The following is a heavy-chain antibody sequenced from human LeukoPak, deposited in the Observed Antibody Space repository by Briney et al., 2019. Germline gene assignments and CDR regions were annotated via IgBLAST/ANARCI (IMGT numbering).Heavy chain of an antibody. V-gene: IGHV4-4*07. Sequence: SETLSLTCTVSGGSISSYSWSWIRQPAGKGLEWIGRIYTSGSTNYNPSLKSRVTMSVDTSKNQFSLKLSSVTAADTAVYYCARDMHSSSWSMAFDIWGQGTMVTVSS. CDR1: GGSISSYS. D-gene: IGHD6-13*01. CDR3: ARDMHSSSWSMAFDI. CDR2: IYTSGST. J-gene: IGHJ3*02.